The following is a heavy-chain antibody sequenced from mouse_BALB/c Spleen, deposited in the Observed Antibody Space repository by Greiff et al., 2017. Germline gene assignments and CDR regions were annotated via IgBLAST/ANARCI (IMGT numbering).Heavy chain of an antibody. CDR1: GYTFTSYW. CDR3: TRGDYYYGSSVH. V-gene: IGHV1-5*01. J-gene: IGHJ2*01. Sequence: VQLQQSGTVLARPGASVKMSCKASGYTFTSYWMHWVKQRPGQGLEWIGAIYPGNSDTSYNQKFKGKAKLTEVTSTSTAYMELSSLTNEDSAVYYGTRGDYYYGSSVHWGQGTTLTVSA. D-gene: IGHD1-1*01. CDR2: IYPGNSDT.